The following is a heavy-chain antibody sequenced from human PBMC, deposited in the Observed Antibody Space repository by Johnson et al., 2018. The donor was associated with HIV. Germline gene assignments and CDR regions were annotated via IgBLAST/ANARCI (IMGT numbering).Heavy chain of an antibody. V-gene: IGHV3-23*03. D-gene: IGHD5-18*01. J-gene: IGHJ3*02. CDR1: GFTFSSYA. CDR3: PRETNSAMAGDAFDI. Sequence: VQLVESGGGLVQPGGSLRFSCAVSGFTFSSYAMSWVRQAPGKGLEWVSVIYSDGSSTTYADSVKGRFTISRDNAKNTLYLQMNSLRAEDTAVYYCPRETNSAMAGDAFDIWGQGTMVTVSS. CDR2: IYSDGSST.